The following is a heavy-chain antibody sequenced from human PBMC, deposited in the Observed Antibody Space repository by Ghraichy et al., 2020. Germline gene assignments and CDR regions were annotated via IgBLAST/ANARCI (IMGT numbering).Heavy chain of an antibody. CDR3: ARGPRRPTAYDY. CDR1: GGSFSGYY. Sequence: SETLSLTCAVYGGSFSGYYWSWIRQPPGKGLEWIGEINHSGSTNYNPSLKSRVTISVDTSKNQFSLKLSSVTAADTAVYYCARGPRRPTAYDYWGQGTLVTVSS. D-gene: IGHD5-18*01. J-gene: IGHJ4*02. CDR2: INHSGST. V-gene: IGHV4-34*01.